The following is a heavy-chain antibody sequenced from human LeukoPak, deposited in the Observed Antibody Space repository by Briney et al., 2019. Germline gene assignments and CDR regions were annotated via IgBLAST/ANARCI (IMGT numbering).Heavy chain of an antibody. J-gene: IGHJ5*02. V-gene: IGHV4-4*07. D-gene: IGHD3-10*01. CDR1: DVDNSSGD. Sequence: TDTQSLTWMVSDVDNSSGDKSWIRQPAGKGLKWMGHTSTSVPTYYNPSLKSRVTMSLDTSENHFSLKLNSVTAADTAVYYCARGYGSGSYSTWGQGTLVTVSS. CDR2: TSTSVPT. CDR3: ARGYGSGSYST.